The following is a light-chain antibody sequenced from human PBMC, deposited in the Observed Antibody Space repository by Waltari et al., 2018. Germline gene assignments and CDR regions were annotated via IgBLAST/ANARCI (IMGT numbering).Light chain of an antibody. V-gene: IGKV1-12*01. CDR3: QQAKSFPST. CDR2: GAS. J-gene: IGKJ3*01. Sequence: DIQMTQSPSSVSASVGDRVTITCRASQVINNWLAWYQQKPGKAPNLLIYGASSVQTGVPSRFTGSGSGTEFTLTISSLQPEDFATYYFQQAKSFPSTFGPGTTVDIK. CDR1: QVINNW.